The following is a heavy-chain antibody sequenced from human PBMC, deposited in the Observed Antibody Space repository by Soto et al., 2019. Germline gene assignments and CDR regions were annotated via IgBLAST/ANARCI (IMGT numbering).Heavy chain of an antibody. CDR3: ASVTFGGIVLAH. V-gene: IGHV4-59*01. CDR1: ADSFSKYY. CDR2: IYFNGNT. Sequence: PSETLSLTCTVSADSFSKYYWTWIRQPPGKGLEWIGYIYFNGNTKYNPSLEGRLTISIDTSRKEFSLKLSSVTAADAAVYYCASVTFGGIVLAHWGQGTLVTVPQ. D-gene: IGHD3-16*01. J-gene: IGHJ4*02.